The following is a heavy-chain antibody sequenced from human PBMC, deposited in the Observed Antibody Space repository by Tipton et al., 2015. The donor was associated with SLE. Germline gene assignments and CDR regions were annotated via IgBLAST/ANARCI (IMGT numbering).Heavy chain of an antibody. J-gene: IGHJ4*02. Sequence: SLRLSCAASGFTISADWMSWVRQAPGKGLEWVANIKQDGSQKYYVDSVKGRFTISRDNAWNSLYLQMNSLRAEDTAVYYCARLVGYDYFDYWGQGTLVTVSS. CDR3: ARLVGYDYFDY. V-gene: IGHV3-7*01. CDR1: GFTISADW. D-gene: IGHD5-12*01. CDR2: IKQDGSQK.